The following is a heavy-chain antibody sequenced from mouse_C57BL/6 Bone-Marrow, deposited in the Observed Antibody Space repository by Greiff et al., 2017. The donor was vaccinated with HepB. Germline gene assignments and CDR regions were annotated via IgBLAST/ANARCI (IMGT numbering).Heavy chain of an antibody. J-gene: IGHJ4*01. V-gene: IGHV5-4*01. Sequence: EVNVVESGGGLVKPGGSLKLSCAASGFTFSSYAMSWVRQTPEKRLEWVATISDGGSYTYYPDNVKGRFTISRDNAKNNLYLQMSHLKSEDTAMYYCARDLIEGAMDYWGQGTSVTVSS. CDR3: ARDLIEGAMDY. CDR2: ISDGGSYT. D-gene: IGHD3-3*01. CDR1: GFTFSSYA.